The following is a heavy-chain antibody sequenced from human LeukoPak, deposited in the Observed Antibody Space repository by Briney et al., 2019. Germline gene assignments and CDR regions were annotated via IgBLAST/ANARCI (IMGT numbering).Heavy chain of an antibody. J-gene: IGHJ4*02. D-gene: IGHD1-26*01. CDR2: ISSSSSII. CDR1: GFTFSSYS. Sequence: PGGSLRLSCAASGFTFSSYSMKWVRQAPGKGLEGVSYISSSSSIIYYADSVKGRFTVSRDNAKNSLYLQMNSLRAEDTAVYYCAGTDSGSYSRWFDYWGQGTLVTVSS. CDR3: AGTDSGSYSRWFDY. V-gene: IGHV3-48*01.